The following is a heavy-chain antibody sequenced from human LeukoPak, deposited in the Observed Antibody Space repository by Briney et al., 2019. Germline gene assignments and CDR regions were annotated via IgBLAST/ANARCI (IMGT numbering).Heavy chain of an antibody. CDR2: ISGSGGST. CDR3: AKVPYYDSSGYRDY. V-gene: IGHV3-23*01. D-gene: IGHD3-22*01. Sequence: GGSLRLSCAASGFTFSSYAMSWVRQAPGKGLEWVSAISGSGGSTYYADSVKGRFTISRDNSKNSLFVQMNSLRAEDTAVYFCAKVPYYDSSGYRDYWGQGTLVTVSS. CDR1: GFTFSSYA. J-gene: IGHJ4*02.